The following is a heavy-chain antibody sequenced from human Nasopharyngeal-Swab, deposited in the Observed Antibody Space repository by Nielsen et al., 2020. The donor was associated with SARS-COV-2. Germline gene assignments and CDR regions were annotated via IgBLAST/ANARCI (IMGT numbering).Heavy chain of an antibody. J-gene: IGHJ4*02. CDR3: ARERGGGYADY. D-gene: IGHD5-12*01. Sequence: GESLKISCATSGFTFSPYTMTWVRQAPGKGLQWVSYITSGNSVHYADPVRGRFTISSDNAKNSLYLQMNSLTAEETAVYYCARERGGGYADYWGQGTLVTVSS. V-gene: IGHV3-48*04. CDR1: GFTFSPYT. CDR2: ITSGNSV.